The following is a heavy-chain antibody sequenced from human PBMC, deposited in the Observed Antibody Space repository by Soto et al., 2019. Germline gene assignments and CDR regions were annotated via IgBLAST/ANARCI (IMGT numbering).Heavy chain of an antibody. V-gene: IGHV5-51*03. D-gene: IGHD1-20*01. CDR1: GNSFLTSW. CDR3: ASRDCEVTGDIVVY. J-gene: IGHJ4*02. CDR2: IYPADSTT. Sequence: EVQLVQSGAEVKKPGESVKISCKDSGNSFLTSWVGWVRQMPGKGLEWMGIIYPADSTTMYSPSFEGQVTISADKSINTAYLQWSSLKASDSAIYYCASRDCEVTGDIVVYWGQGTLVTVSS.